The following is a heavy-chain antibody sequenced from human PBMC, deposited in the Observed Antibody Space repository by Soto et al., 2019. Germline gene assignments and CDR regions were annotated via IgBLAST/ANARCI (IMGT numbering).Heavy chain of an antibody. Sequence: QVQLQQWGAGLLKPSETLSLTCVVNGGSFSGYYWSWIRLPPGKGLEWIGEINHSGITDSNPSLKGRVTISVDESRNQFSLNLSSVTAADTAVYYCARARSSVPARRGIGYYGLDVWGQGTTVTVSS. CDR3: ARARSSVPARRGIGYYGLDV. CDR1: GGSFSGYY. CDR2: INHSGIT. J-gene: IGHJ6*02. D-gene: IGHD6-6*01. V-gene: IGHV4-34*01.